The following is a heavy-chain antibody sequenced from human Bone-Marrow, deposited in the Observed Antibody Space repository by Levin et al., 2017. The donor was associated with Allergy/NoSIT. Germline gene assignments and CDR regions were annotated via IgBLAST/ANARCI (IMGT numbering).Heavy chain of an antibody. CDR1: GLTVSSNY. D-gene: IGHD3-10*01. J-gene: IGHJ4*02. Sequence: RTGGSLRLSCVVSGLTVSSNYMGWVRQGPGKGLQWVSVIYTGGSAYYADFGKGRFTISRDNSRNTLHLQMNRLRVEDTAVYYCVKGSGQLFTNWGQGTLVTVSS. CDR3: VKGSGQLFTN. V-gene: IGHV3-53*01. CDR2: IYTGGSA.